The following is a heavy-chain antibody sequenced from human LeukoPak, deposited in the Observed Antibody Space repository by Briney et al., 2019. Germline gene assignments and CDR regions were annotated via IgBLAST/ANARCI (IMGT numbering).Heavy chain of an antibody. J-gene: IGHJ5*01. CDR1: GFTFSRYW. CDR3: AKEGAYPIITYDS. CDR2: ISSSSSYI. Sequence: GGSLRLSCAASGFTFSRYWMNWVRQAPGKGLEWVSSISSSSSYIYYADSVKGRFTISRDNAKNSLYLQMNSLRAEDTAVYYCAKEGAYPIITYDSWGQGALVTVSS. V-gene: IGHV3-21*04. D-gene: IGHD3-10*01.